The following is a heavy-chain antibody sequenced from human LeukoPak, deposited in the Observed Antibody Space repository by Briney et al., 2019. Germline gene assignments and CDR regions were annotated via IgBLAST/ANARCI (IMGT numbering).Heavy chain of an antibody. Sequence: GGSLRLSCAASGFTFSDYYMSWIRQAPGKGLEWISYISSSSSYTNYADSVKGRFTISRDNPKKSLYLQMNSLRAEDTAVYYCAREYNGGLDYWGLGTLVTVSS. J-gene: IGHJ4*02. D-gene: IGHD4-23*01. CDR3: AREYNGGLDY. CDR1: GFTFSDYY. CDR2: ISSSSSYT. V-gene: IGHV3-11*05.